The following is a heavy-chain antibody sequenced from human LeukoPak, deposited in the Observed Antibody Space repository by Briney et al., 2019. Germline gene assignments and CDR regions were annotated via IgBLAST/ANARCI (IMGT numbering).Heavy chain of an antibody. J-gene: IGHJ6*03. CDR3: TRTFGYYYFYMDV. D-gene: IGHD3-16*01. CDR2: IRTEAYDGAT. Sequence: SGGSLRLSCAASGFTFGDYAMSWVRQAPGKGVEWVGFIRTEAYDGATDYGASVKGRFTISRDDSKNIAYLQMNSLNTEDTAVYYCTRTFGYYYFYMDVWGKGTTVIVSS. CDR1: GFTFGDYA. V-gene: IGHV3-49*04.